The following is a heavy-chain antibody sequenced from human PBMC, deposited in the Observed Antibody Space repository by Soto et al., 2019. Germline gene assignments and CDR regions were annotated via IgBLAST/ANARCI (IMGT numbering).Heavy chain of an antibody. D-gene: IGHD4-17*01. J-gene: IGHJ1*01. CDR3: AKPDYGDYWYFQH. CDR1: GYTFTSYD. V-gene: IGHV1-8*01. Sequence: ASVKVSCKASGYTFTSYDINWVRQATGQGLEWMGWMNPNSGNTGYSQKFQGRVTITRDTSASTAYMELSSLRSEDTAVYYCAKPDYGDYWYFQHWGQGTLVTVSS. CDR2: MNPNSGNT.